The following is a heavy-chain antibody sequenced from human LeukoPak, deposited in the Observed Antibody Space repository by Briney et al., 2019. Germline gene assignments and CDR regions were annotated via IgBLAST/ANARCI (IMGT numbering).Heavy chain of an antibody. CDR2: INYSGST. CDR3: ASVKVTDNWFDP. D-gene: IGHD2-21*02. V-gene: IGHV4-59*01. Sequence: SETLSLTCTDSGGSISSYYWSWIRQPPGKGLEWIGYINYSGSTNYNPSLKSRVTISVDTSKSQFSLKLSSVTAADTAVYYCASVKVTDNWFDPWGQGTLVTVSS. J-gene: IGHJ5*02. CDR1: GGSISSYY.